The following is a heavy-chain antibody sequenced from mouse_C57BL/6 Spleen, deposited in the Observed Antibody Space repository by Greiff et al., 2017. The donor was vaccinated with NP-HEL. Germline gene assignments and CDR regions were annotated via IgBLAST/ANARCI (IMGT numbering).Heavy chain of an antibody. J-gene: IGHJ2*01. CDR2: ISDGGSYT. CDR3: ARDRGAYYSSPFDY. Sequence: EVKLVESGGGLVKPGGSLKLSCAASGFTFSSYAMSWVRQTPEKRLEWVATISDGGSYTYYPDNVKGRFTISRDNAKNNLYLQMSHLKSEDTAMYYCARDRGAYYSSPFDYWGQGTTLTVSS. V-gene: IGHV5-4*01. CDR1: GFTFSSYA. D-gene: IGHD2-5*01.